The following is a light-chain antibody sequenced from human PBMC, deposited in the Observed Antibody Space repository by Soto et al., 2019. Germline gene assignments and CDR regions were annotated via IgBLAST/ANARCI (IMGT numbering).Light chain of an antibody. V-gene: IGKV1-12*01. CDR3: QQSYSSSATI. CDR2: AAS. Sequence: DIQMTQSPSSVSASVGDRVTIACRASQGISSWLAWYQQKPGRAPKLLIYAASRLQSGVPSRFSGSGSGTHFILTINGLQPEDFATYYCQQSYSSSATIFGQGTKVDIK. J-gene: IGKJ2*01. CDR1: QGISSW.